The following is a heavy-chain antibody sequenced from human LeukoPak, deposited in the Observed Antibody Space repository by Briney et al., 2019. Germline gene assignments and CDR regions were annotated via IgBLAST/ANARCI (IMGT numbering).Heavy chain of an antibody. CDR2: IYYSGST. V-gene: IGHV4-59*01. J-gene: IGHJ4*02. D-gene: IGHD2-15*01. CDR1: GGSISSYY. Sequence: SETLSLTCTVSGGSISSYYWSWIRQPPGKGLEWIGYIYYSGSTNYNPSLKSRVTISVDTSKNQFSLKLSSVTAADTAVYYCARHCSGGSCYDYWGQGTLVTVSS. CDR3: ARHCSGGSCYDY.